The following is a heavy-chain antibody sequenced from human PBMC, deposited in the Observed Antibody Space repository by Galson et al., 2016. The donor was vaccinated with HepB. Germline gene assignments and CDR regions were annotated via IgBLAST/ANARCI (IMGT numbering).Heavy chain of an antibody. CDR1: GYTFTSYG. CDR2: ISAYNGNT. V-gene: IGHV1-18*01. J-gene: IGHJ3*01. D-gene: IGHD2-15*01. CDR3: VYYCARDCSGGTCYGTT. Sequence: SVKVSCKASGYTFTSYGISWVRQAPGQGLEWMGWISAYNGNTNYAQKLQGRVTMTTDTSTSTAYMELRSLRSDDTADDTAVYYCARDCSGGTCYGTTWGQGTVVTVSS.